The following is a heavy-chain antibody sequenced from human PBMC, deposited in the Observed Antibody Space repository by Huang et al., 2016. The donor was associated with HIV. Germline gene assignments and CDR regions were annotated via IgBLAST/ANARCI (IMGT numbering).Heavy chain of an antibody. J-gene: IGHJ4*02. Sequence: QLQLQESGPGLVKPSGTLSLSCTVSGASISGTSYYWGWIRQPPGKGLEWIGSSYYSGSTYYNPSLKSRVSVSVDASRNQFSLNLSSMTAADTAVYYCARHPVAGFYFDFWGQGTLVTVSS. D-gene: IGHD6-19*01. V-gene: IGHV4-39*01. CDR1: GASISGTSYY. CDR3: ARHPVAGFYFDF. CDR2: SYYSGST.